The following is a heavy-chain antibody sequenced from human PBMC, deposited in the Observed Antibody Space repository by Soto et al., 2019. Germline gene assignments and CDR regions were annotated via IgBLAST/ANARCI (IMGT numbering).Heavy chain of an antibody. D-gene: IGHD1-26*01. CDR2: IYYGGST. J-gene: IGHJ5*02. V-gene: IGHV4-59*01. CDR1: GGSISSYY. CDR3: AREGGIVGATTGWFDP. Sequence: SETLSLTCTVSGGSISSYYWSWIRQPPGKGLEWIGYIYYGGSTNYNPSLKSRVTISVDTSKNQFSLKLSSVTAADTAVYYCAREGGIVGATTGWFDPWGQGTLVTVSS.